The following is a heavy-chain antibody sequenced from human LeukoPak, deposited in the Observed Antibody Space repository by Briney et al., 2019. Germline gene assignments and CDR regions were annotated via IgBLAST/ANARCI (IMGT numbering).Heavy chain of an antibody. J-gene: IGHJ3*02. CDR3: AKEAGGGSYYGGAFDI. CDR1: GFTFSSYA. V-gene: IGHV3-23*01. D-gene: IGHD1-26*01. CDR2: ISGRGGST. Sequence: PGGSLRLSCAASGFTFSSYAMSWVRQAPGKGLEWVSAISGRGGSTYYADSVKGRFTISRDNSKNTMYMQMNTLRAEDTAVYYCAKEAGGGSYYGGAFDIWGQGTMVTVSS.